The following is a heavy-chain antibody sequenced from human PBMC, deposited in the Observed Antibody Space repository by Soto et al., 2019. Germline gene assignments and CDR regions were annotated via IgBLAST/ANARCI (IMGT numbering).Heavy chain of an antibody. CDR2: IRGSGSST. V-gene: IGHV3-23*01. J-gene: IGHJ4*02. Sequence: EVQLLESGGGLVQPGGSLRLSCAASGFTFSNYAMSWVRQAPGKGLEWVSAIRGSGSSTYYADSVKGRFTISRDNAKNSLYLQMNSLRAEDTAVYYCARAYDGYSSRYFDYWGQGTLVTVSS. D-gene: IGHD2-2*03. CDR3: ARAYDGYSSRYFDY. CDR1: GFTFSNYA.